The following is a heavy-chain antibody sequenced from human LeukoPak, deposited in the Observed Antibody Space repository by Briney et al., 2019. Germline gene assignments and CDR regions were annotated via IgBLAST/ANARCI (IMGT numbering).Heavy chain of an antibody. D-gene: IGHD3-16*01. CDR2: IRSKANSYAT. J-gene: IGHJ5*02. V-gene: IGHV3-73*01. Sequence: GGSLRLSCAASGFTFSGSAMHWVRQASGKGLEWVGRIRSKANSYATAYAASVKGRFTISRDDSKNTAYLQMNSLKTEDTAVYYCTRSDYVWGSYLFDPWGQGTLVTVSS. CDR1: GFTFSGSA. CDR3: TRSDYVWGSYLFDP.